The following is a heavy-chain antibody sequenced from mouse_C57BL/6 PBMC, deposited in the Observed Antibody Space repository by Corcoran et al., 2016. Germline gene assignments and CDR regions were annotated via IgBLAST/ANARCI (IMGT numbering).Heavy chain of an antibody. CDR1: GYTFTTYG. D-gene: IGHD2-4*01. V-gene: IGHV9-3*01. CDR2: INTYSGVP. J-gene: IGHJ3*01. CDR3: ARDDSQFAY. Sequence: QIQLVQSGPELKKPGETVKISCKASGYTFTTYGMSWVKQAPGKGLKWMGWINTYSGVPTYADDFKGRFAFSLETSASTAYLQINNLKNEDTATYCCARDDSQFAYWGQGTLVTVSA.